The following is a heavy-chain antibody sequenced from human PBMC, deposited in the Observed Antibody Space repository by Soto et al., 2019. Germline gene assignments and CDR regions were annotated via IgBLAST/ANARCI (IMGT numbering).Heavy chain of an antibody. J-gene: IGHJ6*02. CDR3: ARGRGMDV. CDR1: GFTFSSYW. Sequence: EVQVVESGGGLVQPGGSLRLSCAASGFTFSSYWMTWVRQAPGKGLEWVANMKQDGSETYYVDSVKGRFTISRDNAKNSLYLQMNRRRAEDTAVYFCARGRGMDVWGQGTTVTVSS. CDR2: MKQDGSET. V-gene: IGHV3-7*01.